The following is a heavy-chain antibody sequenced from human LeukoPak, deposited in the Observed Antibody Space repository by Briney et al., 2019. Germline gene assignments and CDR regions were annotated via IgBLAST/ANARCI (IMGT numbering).Heavy chain of an antibody. CDR2: ISSSGSII. V-gene: IGHV3-11*01. D-gene: IGHD4-17*01. J-gene: IGHJ5*02. Sequence: GGSLRLSCAASGFTFSDYYMSWIRQAPGKGLEWVSYISSSGSIIYYADSVKGRFTISRDNAKNSLYLQMNSLRAEDTAVYYCARGHDYGDYSENWFDPWGQGTLVTVSS. CDR1: GFTFSDYY. CDR3: ARGHDYGDYSENWFDP.